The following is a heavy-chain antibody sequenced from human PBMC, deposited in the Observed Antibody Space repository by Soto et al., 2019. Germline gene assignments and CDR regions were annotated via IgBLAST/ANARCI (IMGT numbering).Heavy chain of an antibody. CDR2: IYYSGST. CDR3: ARRWGYSFDY. CDR1: GGSISSYY. D-gene: IGHD7-27*01. Sequence: NPSETLSLTCTVSGGSISSYYWGWIRRPPGKGLEWIGSIYYSGSTYYNPSLKSRVTISVDTSKNQFSLKLSSVTAADTAVYYCARRWGYSFDYWGQGTLVTVS. V-gene: IGHV4-39*01. J-gene: IGHJ4*02.